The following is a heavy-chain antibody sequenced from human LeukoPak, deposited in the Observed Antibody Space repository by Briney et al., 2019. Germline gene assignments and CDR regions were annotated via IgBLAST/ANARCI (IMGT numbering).Heavy chain of an antibody. V-gene: IGHV1-69*13. CDR2: IIPIFGTA. Sequence: ASVTVSCKASGGTFSSYAISWVRQAPGQGLEWMGGIIPIFGTANYAQKFQGRVTITADESTSTAYMELSSLRSEDTAVYYCARNYYGSGSYYGYYWGQGTLVTVSS. CDR3: ARNYYGSGSYYGYY. D-gene: IGHD3-10*01. CDR1: GGTFSSYA. J-gene: IGHJ4*02.